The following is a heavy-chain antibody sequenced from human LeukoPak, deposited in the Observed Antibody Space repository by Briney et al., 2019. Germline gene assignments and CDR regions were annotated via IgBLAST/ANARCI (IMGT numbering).Heavy chain of an antibody. CDR2: ISYDGSNK. V-gene: IGHV3-30*18. D-gene: IGHD3-16*01. CDR3: AKGGDFDY. Sequence: GGSLRLSCAASGFTFSNYDMHWVRQAPGKGLEWVAVISYDGSNKYYADSVKGRFTISRDNSKNTLYLQMNSLRAEDTAVYYCAKGGDFDYWGQGTLVTVSP. CDR1: GFTFSNYD. J-gene: IGHJ4*02.